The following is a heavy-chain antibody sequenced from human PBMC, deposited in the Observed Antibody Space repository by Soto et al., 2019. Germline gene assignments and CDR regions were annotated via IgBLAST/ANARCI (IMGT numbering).Heavy chain of an antibody. CDR3: AKRGDYYDSSGSYSA. D-gene: IGHD3-22*01. V-gene: IGHV3-9*01. CDR2: ISWNSGSI. J-gene: IGHJ5*02. Sequence: EVQLVESGGGLVQPGRSLRLSCAASGFTFDDYAMHWVRQAPGKGLEWVSGISWNSGSIGYADPVKGRFTISRDNAKHHVYLQMNSLRGEETALYYCAKRGDYYDSSGSYSAWGQGTLVTVSS. CDR1: GFTFDDYA.